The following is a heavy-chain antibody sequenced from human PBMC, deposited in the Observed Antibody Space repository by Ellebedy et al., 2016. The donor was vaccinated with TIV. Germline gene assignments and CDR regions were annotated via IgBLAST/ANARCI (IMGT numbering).Heavy chain of an antibody. Sequence: PGGSLRLSCAASGFTVSSNYMSWVRPAPGKGLEWVSVIYSGGSTYYADYVKGRCTISRDNSKHTLYRQMNSLRAEDTAVYSCARGQYYDILTGYLNWGQGTLVTVSS. J-gene: IGHJ4*02. CDR3: ARGQYYDILTGYLN. CDR2: IYSGGST. D-gene: IGHD3-9*01. V-gene: IGHV3-66*01. CDR1: GFTVSSNY.